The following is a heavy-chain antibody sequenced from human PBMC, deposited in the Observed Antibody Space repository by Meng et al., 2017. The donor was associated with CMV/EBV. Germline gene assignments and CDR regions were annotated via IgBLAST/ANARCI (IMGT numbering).Heavy chain of an antibody. CDR1: GFSLSPSGMC. J-gene: IGHJ5*02. CDR2: IDWDDDK. D-gene: IGHD6-13*01. V-gene: IGHV2-70*20. CDR3: ARITLYSSSWPSFDP. Sequence: SGPTLVKPTQTLTLICTFSGFSLSPSGMCVSWVRQPPGKALEWLALIDWDDDKYYSTSLKTRLTISKDTSKNQVVLTMTNMDPVDKTTYYCARITLYSSSWPSFDPWGQGTLVTVSS.